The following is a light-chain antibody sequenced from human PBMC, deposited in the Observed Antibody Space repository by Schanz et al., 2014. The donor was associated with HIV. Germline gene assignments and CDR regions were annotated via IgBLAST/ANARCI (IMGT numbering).Light chain of an antibody. Sequence: QSVLTQPPSTSGTPGQRVIISCSGSTSNIGSNTVNWYQQFPGTAPKLLIFADYQRPSEIPDRISGSKTGTSATLAINGLQTGDEADYYCATWHSSLREVVFGGGTKLTVL. CDR3: ATWHSSLREVV. CDR2: ADY. CDR1: TSNIGSNT. V-gene: IGLV1-44*01. J-gene: IGLJ2*01.